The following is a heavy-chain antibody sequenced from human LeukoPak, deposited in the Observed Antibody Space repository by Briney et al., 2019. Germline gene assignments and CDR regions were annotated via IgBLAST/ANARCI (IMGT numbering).Heavy chain of an antibody. D-gene: IGHD2-15*01. CDR3: ATVSGGSSEVYYYGMDV. Sequence: ASVKVSCKASGYTFTSYGISWVRQAPGQGLEWMGWISAYNGNTNYAQKIQGRVTMTTHTSTSTAYMELRSLRSDDTAVYYCATVSGGSSEVYYYGMDVWGKGTTVTVSS. CDR2: ISAYNGNT. J-gene: IGHJ6*04. CDR1: GYTFTSYG. V-gene: IGHV1-18*04.